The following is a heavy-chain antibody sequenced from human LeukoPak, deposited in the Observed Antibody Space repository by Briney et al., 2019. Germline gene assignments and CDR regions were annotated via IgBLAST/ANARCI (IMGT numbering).Heavy chain of an antibody. CDR1: GFTFSDYY. Sequence: GGSLRLSCAASGFTFSDYYMSWVRQAPGKGLEWVSAISGSGGSTYYADSVKGRFTISRDNSKNTLYLQMNSLRAEDTAVYYCAKAQRRAIFGVVTPIDYWGQGTLVTVSS. D-gene: IGHD3-3*01. V-gene: IGHV3-23*01. CDR2: ISGSGGST. J-gene: IGHJ4*02. CDR3: AKAQRRAIFGVVTPIDY.